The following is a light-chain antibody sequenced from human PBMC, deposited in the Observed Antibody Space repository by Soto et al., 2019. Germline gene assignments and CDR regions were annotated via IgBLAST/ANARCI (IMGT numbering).Light chain of an antibody. CDR1: QDVTSY. J-gene: IGKJ4*01. Sequence: EIVMTQSPATLSVSPGERATLSCRASQDVTSYLAWYQQKPGQVPRLLIYGASTRATGIPARFSGSGSGTEFTLTISSLQSEDFSVYYCQQYNNYPPLTFGGGTKVEI. CDR2: GAS. CDR3: QQYNNYPPLT. V-gene: IGKV3-15*01.